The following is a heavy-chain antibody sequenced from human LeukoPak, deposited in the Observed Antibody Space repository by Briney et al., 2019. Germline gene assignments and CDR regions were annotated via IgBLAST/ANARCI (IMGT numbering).Heavy chain of an antibody. CDR2: ISSSSTYT. CDR1: GFTFSDYY. D-gene: IGHD4-17*01. CDR3: ARDGDGDYPIDY. V-gene: IGHV3-11*06. J-gene: IGHJ4*02. Sequence: GGSLRLSCAASGFTFSDYYMSWICQAPGKGLEWASHISSSSTYTNYADSVKGRFTISRDNAKNSLYLQMNSLRVEDTAVYYCARDGDGDYPIDYWGQGTLVTVSS.